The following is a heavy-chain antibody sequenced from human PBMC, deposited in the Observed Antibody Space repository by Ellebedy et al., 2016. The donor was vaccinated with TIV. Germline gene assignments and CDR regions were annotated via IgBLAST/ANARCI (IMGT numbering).Heavy chain of an antibody. J-gene: IGHJ5*02. CDR1: GGSISRYY. D-gene: IGHD6-19*01. V-gene: IGHV4-59*01. CDR2: IHYSGST. Sequence: MPSETLSLTCTVFGGSISRYYWSWIRQPPGKGLEWIGYIHYSGSTNYNPSLKSRITISVDTSKNQFSLKLNSVTAADTAVYYCARDRDRTVAGPAPFDPWGQGTLVTVSS. CDR3: ARDRDRTVAGPAPFDP.